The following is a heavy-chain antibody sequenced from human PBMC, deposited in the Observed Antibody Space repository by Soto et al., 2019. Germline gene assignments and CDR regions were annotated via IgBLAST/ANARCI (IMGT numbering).Heavy chain of an antibody. CDR3: ARGVSAGVDY. Sequence: AASVKVSCKASGYSFTSLDINWVRQTAGQGLEWLGWMQPSTGRTGYAQKFQSRVTMTRDTSINTAYMELTTLTSDDTACYYCARGVSAGVDYWGQGTLVTVSS. D-gene: IGHD1-26*01. CDR2: MQPSTGRT. V-gene: IGHV1-8*01. J-gene: IGHJ4*02. CDR1: GYSFTSLD.